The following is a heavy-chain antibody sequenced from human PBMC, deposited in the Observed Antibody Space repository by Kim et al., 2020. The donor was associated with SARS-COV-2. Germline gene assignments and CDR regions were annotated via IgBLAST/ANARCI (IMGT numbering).Heavy chain of an antibody. V-gene: IGHV3-11*05. CDR3: ARGGGGTGYYHHDAFDI. J-gene: IGHJ3*02. D-gene: IGHD3-9*01. Sequence: VKGRFTSSRDNAKNSLYLQMNSLRAEDTAVYYCARGGGGTGYYHHDAFDIWGQGTMVTVSS.